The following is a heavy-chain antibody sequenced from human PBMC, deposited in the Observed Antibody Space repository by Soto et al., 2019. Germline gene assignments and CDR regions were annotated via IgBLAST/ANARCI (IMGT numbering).Heavy chain of an antibody. CDR1: GYTFTSYY. D-gene: IGHD3-9*01. J-gene: IGHJ4*02. CDR3: ARDRIRGLILTGPDY. Sequence: GASVKVSCKASGYTFTSYYMHWVRQAPGQGLEWMGIINPSGGSTSYAQKFQGRVTMTRDTSTSTVYMELSSLRSEDTAVYYCARDRIRGLILTGPDYWXQGTLVPVSS. V-gene: IGHV1-46*01. CDR2: INPSGGST.